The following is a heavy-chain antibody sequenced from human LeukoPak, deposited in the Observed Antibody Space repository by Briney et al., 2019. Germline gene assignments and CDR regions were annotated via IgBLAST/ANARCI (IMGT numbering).Heavy chain of an antibody. CDR2: TYYRSKWYN. V-gene: IGHV6-1*01. CDR1: GDSVSSNCAG. J-gene: IGHJ3*02. Sequence: SQTLSLSCAISGDSVSSNCAGWNWIRQSPSRGLEWLGRTYYRSKWYNDYAVSVKSRITIYPDTSKNQFSLQLNSVTPEDTAVYYCARGGNCTAFYIWGQGTMVTVSS. CDR3: ARGGNCTAFYI. D-gene: IGHD2-8*01.